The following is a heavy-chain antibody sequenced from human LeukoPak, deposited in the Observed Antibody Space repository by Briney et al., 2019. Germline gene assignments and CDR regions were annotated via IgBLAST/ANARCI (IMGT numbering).Heavy chain of an antibody. CDR2: IYHSGST. J-gene: IGHJ6*03. Sequence: PSETLSLTCAVSGGSISSSNWWSWVRQPPGKGLEWIGEIYHSGSTNYNPSLKSRVTISVDKSKNQFSLKLSSVTAADTAVYYCASSAYESSGYGGYYMDVWGKGTTVTVAS. V-gene: IGHV4-4*02. D-gene: IGHD3-22*01. CDR3: ASSAYESSGYGGYYMDV. CDR1: GGSISSSNW.